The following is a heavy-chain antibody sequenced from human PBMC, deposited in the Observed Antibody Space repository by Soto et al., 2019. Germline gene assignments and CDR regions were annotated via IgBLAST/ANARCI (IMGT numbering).Heavy chain of an antibody. D-gene: IGHD1-1*01. Sequence: SETLSLTCTVSGGSISSGGYYWSWIRQHPGKGLEWIGYIYYSGSTYYNPSLKSRVTISVDTSKNQFSLKLSSVTAADTAVYYCARGVEPPLGSAYWGQGTLVPVSS. V-gene: IGHV4-31*03. CDR3: ARGVEPPLGSAY. J-gene: IGHJ4*02. CDR2: IYYSGST. CDR1: GGSISSGGYY.